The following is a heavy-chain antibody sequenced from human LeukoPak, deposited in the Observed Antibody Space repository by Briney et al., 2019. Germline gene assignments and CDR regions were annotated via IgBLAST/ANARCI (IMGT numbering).Heavy chain of an antibody. Sequence: GGSLRLSCAASGFTFSAYEMNWVRQAPGKGLEWVSYIGSSGSTVYYADSVKGRFTISRDNAKNSLYMQMESLRDEHTAIYYCARDSRHHRFLYWDWFDPWGQGTLVAVSS. J-gene: IGHJ5*02. CDR1: GFTFSAYE. D-gene: IGHD1-26*01. V-gene: IGHV3-48*03. CDR3: ARDSRHHRFLYWDWFDP. CDR2: IGSSGSTV.